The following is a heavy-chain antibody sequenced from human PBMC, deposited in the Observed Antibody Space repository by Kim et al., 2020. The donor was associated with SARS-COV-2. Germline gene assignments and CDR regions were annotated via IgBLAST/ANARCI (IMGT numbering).Heavy chain of an antibody. CDR3: ARSVGGQVMAAFDI. V-gene: IGHV3-53*01. D-gene: IGHD1-26*01. CDR2: IYSGGST. CDR1: GFTVSSNY. J-gene: IGHJ3*02. Sequence: GGSLRLSCAASGFTVSSNYMSWVRQAPGKGLEWVSVIYSGGSTYYADSVKGRFTISRDNSKNTLYLQMNSLRAEDTAVYYCARSVGGQVMAAFDIWGQGTMVTVSS.